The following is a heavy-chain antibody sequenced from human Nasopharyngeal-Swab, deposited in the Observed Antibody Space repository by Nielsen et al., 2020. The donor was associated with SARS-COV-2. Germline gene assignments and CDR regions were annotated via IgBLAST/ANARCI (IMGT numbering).Heavy chain of an antibody. CDR1: GFTFSSYA. J-gene: IGHJ5*02. CDR2: ISYDGSNK. V-gene: IGHV3-30-3*01. D-gene: IGHD3-22*01. CDR3: ARGGWGGHYYDSSGYHNWLDP. Sequence: SLKISCAASGFTFSSYAMHWVRQAPGKGLEGGAVISYDGSNKYYADSVKGRFTISRDNSKNTLYLQMNSLRAEDTAVYYCARGGWGGHYYDSSGYHNWLDPWGQGTLVTVSS.